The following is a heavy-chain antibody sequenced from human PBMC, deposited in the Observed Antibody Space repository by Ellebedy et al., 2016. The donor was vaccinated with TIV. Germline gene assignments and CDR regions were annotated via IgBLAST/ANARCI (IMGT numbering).Heavy chain of an antibody. CDR3: AREGVYWYYFDS. CDR2: IYSGGST. Sequence: GGSLRLXCAASGFIVSSNFMSWVRQAPGKGLEWVSVIYSGGSTYYADSVKGRFTISRDNAKNTLYLQINSLRAEDTATYYCAREGVYWYYFDSWGQGTLVTVSS. J-gene: IGHJ4*02. CDR1: GFIVSSNF. D-gene: IGHD3-22*01. V-gene: IGHV3-53*01.